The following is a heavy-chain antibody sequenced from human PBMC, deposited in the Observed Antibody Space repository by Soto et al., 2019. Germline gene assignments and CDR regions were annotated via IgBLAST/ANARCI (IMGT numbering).Heavy chain of an antibody. CDR2: INHSGST. D-gene: IGHD6-13*01. J-gene: IGHJ4*02. CDR3: ARRGPRGIAAAASLGIDY. CDR1: GGSFSGYY. V-gene: IGHV4-34*01. Sequence: QVQLQQWGAGLLKPSETLSLTCAVYGGSFSGYYWSWIRQPPGKGLEWMGEINHSGSTNYNPSLKSRVTISVDTSKNQFSLKLRSITAADTAVYYCARRGPRGIAAAASLGIDYWGQGTLVTVSS.